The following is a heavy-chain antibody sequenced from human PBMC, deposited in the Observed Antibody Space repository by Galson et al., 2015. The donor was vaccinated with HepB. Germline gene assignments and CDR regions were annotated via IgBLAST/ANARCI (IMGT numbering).Heavy chain of an antibody. CDR3: ARAGGQRESYVWVYYYYGMDV. CDR1: GFTFSDYY. D-gene: IGHD3-16*01. J-gene: IGHJ6*02. CDR2: ISSSGSTI. Sequence: SLRLSCAASGFTFSDYYMSWIRQAPGKGLEWVSYISSSGSTIYYADSVKGRFTISRDNAKNSLYLQMNSLRAEDTAVYHCARAGGQRESYVWVYYYYGMDVWGQGTTVTVSS. V-gene: IGHV3-11*01.